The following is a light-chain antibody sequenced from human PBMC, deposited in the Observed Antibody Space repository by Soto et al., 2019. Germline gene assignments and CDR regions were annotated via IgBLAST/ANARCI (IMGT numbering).Light chain of an antibody. V-gene: IGKV1-33*01. Sequence: DIQMTQSPSSLSASVGDRVTITCQASQDISNYLNWYQQKPGKAPKLLIYDASNLETGVPSRFSGSGYGTDFTFTISSLQPEDIATYYCQHYDNLPFTFGPGIKVDIK. CDR1: QDISNY. CDR2: DAS. CDR3: QHYDNLPFT. J-gene: IGKJ3*01.